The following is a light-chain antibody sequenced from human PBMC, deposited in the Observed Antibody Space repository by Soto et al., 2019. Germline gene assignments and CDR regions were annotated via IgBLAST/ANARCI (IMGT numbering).Light chain of an antibody. J-gene: IGKJ2*01. CDR2: KTS. V-gene: IGKV1-5*03. CDR1: QTINNW. CDR3: QQYSSYSVYT. Sequence: DIQMTQSPSTLPASVGDRVIITCRASQTINNWLAWYQRKPGKAPKLLIYKTSSLQSGVPSRFSGSGSGTEFTLTISCLQPDDFATYYCQQYSSYSVYTFGQGTKVEIK.